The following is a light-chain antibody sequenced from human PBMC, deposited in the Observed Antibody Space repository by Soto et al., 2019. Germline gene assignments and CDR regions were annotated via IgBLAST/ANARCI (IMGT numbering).Light chain of an antibody. CDR1: QSLLHRNGYNY. CDR2: LGS. CDR3: IQPLQTPIS. V-gene: IGKV2-28*01. Sequence: DIVLTQSPLSLSVTPGESASMSCRSTQSLLHRNGYNYLDCYVQKPGQPPQHVTFLGSRRPSGVPDRFSGSGSGTDFTLKISRVEADDIGVYYCIQPLQTPISIGPVTKVDIK. J-gene: IGKJ3*01.